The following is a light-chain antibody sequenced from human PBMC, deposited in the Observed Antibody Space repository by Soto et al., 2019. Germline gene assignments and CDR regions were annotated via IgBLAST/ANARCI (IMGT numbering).Light chain of an antibody. V-gene: IGKV1-5*01. CDR2: DVS. CDR3: QQYDYSRT. J-gene: IGKJ1*01. CDR1: QNVITS. Sequence: GDRVTITCRASQNVITSLCWYQHKPGEAPKTLMFDVSSLESGVPSRFGGSGCGKEFKISISILHSDDLATYYCQQYDYSRTFGRGTKVDIK.